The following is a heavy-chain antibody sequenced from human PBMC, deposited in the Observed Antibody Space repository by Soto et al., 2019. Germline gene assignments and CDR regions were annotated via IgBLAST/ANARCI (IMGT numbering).Heavy chain of an antibody. CDR2: IKQDGTEK. CDR3: AGGTGWFIVD. V-gene: IGHV3-7*02. D-gene: IGHD6-19*01. J-gene: IGHJ4*02. Sequence: EVQLLESAGGLVQPGGSLRLSCAASGFTFSSYWMNWVSQAPGKGLEWVANIKQDGTEKYYVDSVKDRFTISRDNAKSSLHLQLNSLRADDTAVYYCAGGTGWFIVDWGQGTLVTVSS. CDR1: GFTFSSYW.